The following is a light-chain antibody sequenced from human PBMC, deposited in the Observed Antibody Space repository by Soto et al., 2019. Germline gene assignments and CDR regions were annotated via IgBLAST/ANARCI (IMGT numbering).Light chain of an antibody. Sequence: DIQMTQSPSSLSASVGDRVTITYRASQGISNYLAWYQQKPGKVPKLLIYAASTLQSGVPSRFSGSGSGTDFTLTISSLQPEDVATYYCQTYNSAPFTFGPGTKVDVK. CDR1: QGISNY. CDR2: AAS. CDR3: QTYNSAPFT. J-gene: IGKJ3*01. V-gene: IGKV1-27*01.